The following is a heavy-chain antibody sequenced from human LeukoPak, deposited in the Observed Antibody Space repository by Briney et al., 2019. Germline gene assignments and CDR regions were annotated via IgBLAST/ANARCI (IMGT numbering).Heavy chain of an antibody. Sequence: PSETLSLTCTVSGGSISSYYWSWIRQPPGKGLEWIGYIYYSGSTNYNPSLKSRVTISVDTSKNQFSLKLSSVTAADTAVYYCARVRYSYGDQALDYWGQGTLVTVSS. CDR3: ARVRYSYGDQALDY. V-gene: IGHV4-59*01. CDR1: GGSISSYY. CDR2: IYYSGST. D-gene: IGHD5-18*01. J-gene: IGHJ4*02.